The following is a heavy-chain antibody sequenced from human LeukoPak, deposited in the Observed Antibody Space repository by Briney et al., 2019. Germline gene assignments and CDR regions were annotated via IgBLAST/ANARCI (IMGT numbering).Heavy chain of an antibody. CDR1: GFTFSSYA. D-gene: IGHD6-19*01. V-gene: IGHV3-23*01. CDR3: AKFDSSGWYFPFDY. J-gene: IGHJ4*02. CDR2: ISGSGGST. Sequence: GGSLRLSCAASGFTFSSYAMSWVRQAPGKGLEWVSAISGSGGSTYYADSVKGRFTISRDNSKNTLYLQINSLRAEDTAVYYCAKFDSSGWYFPFDYWGQGTLVTVSS.